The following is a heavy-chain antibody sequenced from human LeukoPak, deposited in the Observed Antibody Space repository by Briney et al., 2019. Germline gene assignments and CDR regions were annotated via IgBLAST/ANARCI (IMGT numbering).Heavy chain of an antibody. J-gene: IGHJ5*02. V-gene: IGHV1-3*01. CDR2: INAGNGNT. Sequence: ASVKVSCKASGYTFTSYAMHWVRQAPGQRLEWMGWINAGNGNTKYSQKFQGRVTITRDTSASTAYMELSSLRSEDTAVYYCARDTVPYGFLNYNWLDPWGQGTLVTVSS. CDR1: GYTFTSYA. CDR3: ARDTVPYGFLNYNWLDP. D-gene: IGHD4-17*01.